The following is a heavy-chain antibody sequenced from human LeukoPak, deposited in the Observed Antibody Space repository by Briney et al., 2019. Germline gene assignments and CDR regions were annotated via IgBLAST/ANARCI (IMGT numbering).Heavy chain of an antibody. CDR2: IYSGDST. CDR3: ATQSEYSYGPYYYFDY. CDR1: GFSISSNY. V-gene: IGHV3-66*01. Sequence: GGSLRLSCVVSGFSISSNYMSWVRQAPGKGLEWVSVIYSGDSTYYADSVKGRFTISRDNSKNTLYLQMTSLRAEDTAVYYCATQSEYSYGPYYYFDYWGQGTLVTVSS. D-gene: IGHD5-18*01. J-gene: IGHJ4*02.